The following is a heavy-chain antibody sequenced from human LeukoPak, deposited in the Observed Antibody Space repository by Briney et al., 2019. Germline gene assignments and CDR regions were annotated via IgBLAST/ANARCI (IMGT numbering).Heavy chain of an antibody. CDR2: IYTSGST. CDR3: ASGYGGIAAAGHLLDDY. V-gene: IGHV4-61*02. J-gene: IGHJ4*02. D-gene: IGHD6-13*01. Sequence: SQTLSLTCTVSGGSISSGSYYWSWIRQPAGKGLEWIGRIYTSGSTNHNPSLKSRVTISVDTSKNQFSLKLSSVTAADTAVYYCASGYGGIAAAGHLLDDYWGQGTLVTVSS. CDR1: GGSISSGSYY.